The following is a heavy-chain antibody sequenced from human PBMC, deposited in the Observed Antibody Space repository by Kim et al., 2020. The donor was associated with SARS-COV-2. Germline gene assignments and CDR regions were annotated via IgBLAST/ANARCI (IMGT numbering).Heavy chain of an antibody. Sequence: RTYYADSMKGRSTISRDNSKNTMDLQMNNLRDEDTAKDYCTNGWLSPFDNWGQGSLVIVSS. CDR2: RT. J-gene: IGHJ4*02. D-gene: IGHD5-12*01. CDR3: TNGWLSPFDN. V-gene: IGHV3-23*05.